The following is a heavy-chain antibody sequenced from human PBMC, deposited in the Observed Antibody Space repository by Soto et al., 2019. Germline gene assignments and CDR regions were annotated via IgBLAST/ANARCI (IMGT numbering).Heavy chain of an antibody. V-gene: IGHV4-39*07. Sequence: SETLSLTCTVSGGSISSSSYYWGRVRQPPGKGLEWIGEINRSRSTNYNPSLKSRVTISGDTSKNQFSLKLSSVTAADTAVYYCARRFSGTGRYFDYWGQGTLVTVSS. CDR3: ARRFSGTGRYFDY. D-gene: IGHD1-1*01. CDR2: INRSRST. J-gene: IGHJ4*02. CDR1: GGSISSSSYY.